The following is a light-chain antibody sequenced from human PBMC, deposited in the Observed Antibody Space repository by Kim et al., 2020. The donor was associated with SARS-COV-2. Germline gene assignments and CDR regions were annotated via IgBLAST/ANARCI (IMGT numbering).Light chain of an antibody. J-gene: IGLJ3*02. Sequence: PGQSVTTSCAGSSTNIGSNTVNWYQQPAATATNLLLCANKRTPGGVPGRFSCSRSGTAAALAISGLQSEDEADYYCAVWDGRLNEVFGGGTQLTVL. CDR1: STNIGSNT. CDR3: AVWDGRLNEV. CDR2: ANK. V-gene: IGLV1-44*01.